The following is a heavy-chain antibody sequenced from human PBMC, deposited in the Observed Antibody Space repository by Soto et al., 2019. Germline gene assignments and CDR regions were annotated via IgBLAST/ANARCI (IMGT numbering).Heavy chain of an antibody. V-gene: IGHV1-2*02. D-gene: IGHD2-8*02. J-gene: IGHJ6*02. CDR2: ISTKSGAT. CDR3: ARGKGFCSGSHCSRGEAYYCAMAV. Sequence: GASVKVSCKASGYTFTDYYMHWVRQAPGQGLVWMGWISTKSGATNYAQKFQGRLTLTRDTSISTVYMELSSLKSDDTAVYYCARGKGFCSGSHCSRGEAYYCAMAVWGQGTRVTVSS. CDR1: GYTFTDYY.